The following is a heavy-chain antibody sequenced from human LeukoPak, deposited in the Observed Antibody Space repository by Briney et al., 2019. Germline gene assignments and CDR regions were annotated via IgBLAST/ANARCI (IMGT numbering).Heavy chain of an antibody. CDR3: ARASIVGALFDY. D-gene: IGHD1-26*01. CDR2: IYYSGST. CDR1: GVSISSGDYY. J-gene: IGHJ4*02. Sequence: KTSETLSLTCTVSGVSISSGDYYWSWIRQPPGKGLEWIGYIYYSGSTYYNPSLKSRVTISVDTSKNQFSLKLSSVTAADTAVYYCARASIVGALFDYWGQGTLVTVSS. V-gene: IGHV4-30-4*08.